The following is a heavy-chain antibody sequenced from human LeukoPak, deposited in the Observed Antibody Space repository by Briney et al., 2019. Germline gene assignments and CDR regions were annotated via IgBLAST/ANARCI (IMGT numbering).Heavy chain of an antibody. CDR3: ARDTDTALDV. Sequence: GGSLRLSCVASGFTLSDHYMDWVHQAPGKGLEWISRTKNRANSHITQYAASVNGRFIASRDDSKNSLFLQMNSLKAEDTAVYYCARDTDTALDVWGQGTTVTVSS. CDR1: GFTLSDHY. CDR2: TKNRANSHIT. J-gene: IGHJ6*02. V-gene: IGHV3-72*01.